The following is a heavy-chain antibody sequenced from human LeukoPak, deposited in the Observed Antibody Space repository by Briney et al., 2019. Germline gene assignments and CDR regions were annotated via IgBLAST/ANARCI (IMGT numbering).Heavy chain of an antibody. CDR2: IYYSGST. CDR1: GVSISGYY. D-gene: IGHD1-1*01. Sequence: SETLCLTCTVSGVSISGYYWSWIRQPPGKGLEWIGYIYYSGSTHYNPSLKSRVTISVDTSKNQSSLKLTSVTAADTAVYYCARGVLERVWEGWFDPCGQGTLVSASS. J-gene: IGHJ5*02. CDR3: ARGVLERVWEGWFDP. V-gene: IGHV4-59*01.